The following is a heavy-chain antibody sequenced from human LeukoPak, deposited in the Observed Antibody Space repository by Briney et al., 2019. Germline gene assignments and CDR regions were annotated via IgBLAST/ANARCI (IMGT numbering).Heavy chain of an antibody. CDR1: GYSFTSYW. D-gene: IGHD1-26*01. Sequence: GESLKISCKGSGYSFTSYWSGWVRQMPGKGLEWMGIIYPGDSDTRYSPSFQGQVTISADKSISTAYLQWSSLKASDTAMYYCARRDGSGSYLGAFDIWGQGTTVTVSS. CDR2: IYPGDSDT. V-gene: IGHV5-51*01. J-gene: IGHJ3*02. CDR3: ARRDGSGSYLGAFDI.